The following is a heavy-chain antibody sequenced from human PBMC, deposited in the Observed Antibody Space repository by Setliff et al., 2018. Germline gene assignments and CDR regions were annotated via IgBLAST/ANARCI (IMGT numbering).Heavy chain of an antibody. J-gene: IGHJ4*02. CDR1: GGTFSSYA. CDR2: IIPIFGTA. D-gene: IGHD2-21*02. Sequence: ASAKVSCKASGGTFSSYAISWVRQAPGQGLEWMGGIIPIFGTANYAQKFLGRVTITADESTSTAYMELSSLRSEDTAVYYCARARYCGGDCSAYYFDYWGQGTLVTVSS. CDR3: ARARYCGGDCSAYYFDY. V-gene: IGHV1-69*13.